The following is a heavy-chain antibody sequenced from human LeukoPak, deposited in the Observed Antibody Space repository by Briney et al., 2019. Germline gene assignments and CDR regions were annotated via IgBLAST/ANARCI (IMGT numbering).Heavy chain of an antibody. Sequence: GGSLRLSCAASGFTFSSYWMHWVRQAPGKGLEWVSSISSSSSYIYYADSVKGRFTISRDNAKNSLYLQMNSLRAEDRAVYYCARVSSGYDQTTDFDYWGQGTLVTVSS. CDR1: GFTFSSYW. CDR3: ARVSSGYDQTTDFDY. J-gene: IGHJ4*02. CDR2: ISSSSSYI. V-gene: IGHV3-21*01. D-gene: IGHD5-12*01.